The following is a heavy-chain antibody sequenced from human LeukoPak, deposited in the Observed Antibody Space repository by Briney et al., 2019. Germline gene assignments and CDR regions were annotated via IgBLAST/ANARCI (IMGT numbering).Heavy chain of an antibody. J-gene: IGHJ4*02. CDR3: ARDSGYDYGPFDY. CDR1: GFTFSSYS. CDR2: ISSSSSYI. D-gene: IGHD5-12*01. V-gene: IGHV3-21*01. Sequence: PGGSLRLSRAASGFTFSSYSMNWVRQAPGKGLEWVSSISSSSSYIYYADSVKGRFTISRDNAKNSLYLQMNSLRAEDTAVYYCARDSGYDYGPFDYWGQGTLVTVSS.